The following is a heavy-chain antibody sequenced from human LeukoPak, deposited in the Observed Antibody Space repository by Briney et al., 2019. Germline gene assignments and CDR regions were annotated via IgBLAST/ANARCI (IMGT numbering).Heavy chain of an antibody. CDR1: GYDFITYW. D-gene: IGHD5-18*01. V-gene: IGHV5-51*01. CDR3: ARQTAMGRSGDY. CDR2: IDPSDSET. Sequence: GESLKISCKGSGYDFITYWIAWVRQMPGKGLEWMGIIDPSDSETRYTPSFQGQVTISVDKSLTTADLQWSSLKASDTAMYYCARQTAMGRSGDYWGQGTLVTVSS. J-gene: IGHJ4*02.